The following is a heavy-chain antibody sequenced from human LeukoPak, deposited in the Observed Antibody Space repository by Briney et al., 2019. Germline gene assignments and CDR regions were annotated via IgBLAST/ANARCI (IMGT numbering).Heavy chain of an antibody. CDR2: ISGSGGST. Sequence: GGSLRLSCAASGFTFSSYAMSWVRQAPGKGLEWVSAISGSGGSTCYADSVKGRFTISRDNSKNTLYLQMNGLRAEDTAVYYCAKDREYSGSSPGFDYWGQGTLVTVSS. V-gene: IGHV3-23*01. J-gene: IGHJ4*02. CDR1: GFTFSSYA. CDR3: AKDREYSGSSPGFDY. D-gene: IGHD1-26*01.